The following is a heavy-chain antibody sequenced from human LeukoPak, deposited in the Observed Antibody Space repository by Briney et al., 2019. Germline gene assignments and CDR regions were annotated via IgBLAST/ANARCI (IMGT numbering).Heavy chain of an antibody. CDR1: GFTFSSYA. CDR2: ISGSSSST. V-gene: IGHV3-23*01. D-gene: IGHD5-18*01. CDR3: ARRGHGYGSPFDY. J-gene: IGHJ4*02. Sequence: GGSLRLSCAASGFTFSSYAMSWVRQAPGKGLEWVSAISGSSSSTYYADSVKGRFTISRDNSKNTLDLQMSSLRAEDTAVYFCARRGHGYGSPFDYWGQGTLVTVSS.